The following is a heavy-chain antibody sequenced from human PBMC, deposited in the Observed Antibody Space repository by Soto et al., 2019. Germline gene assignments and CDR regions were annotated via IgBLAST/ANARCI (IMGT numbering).Heavy chain of an antibody. J-gene: IGHJ5*02. CDR3: AKNQGVELVPLATVDWFDP. V-gene: IGHV3-23*01. CDR2: ISGSGFKE. Sequence: SLRLSCAASGFIFENFGMSWVRQAPGKGLEWISSISGSGFKEYYADSVKGRFTISRDNSKSTVYLELNNLSAEDTAVYHCAKNQGVELVPLATVDWFDPWRQGSVVTVSS. D-gene: IGHD1-26*01. CDR1: GFIFENFG.